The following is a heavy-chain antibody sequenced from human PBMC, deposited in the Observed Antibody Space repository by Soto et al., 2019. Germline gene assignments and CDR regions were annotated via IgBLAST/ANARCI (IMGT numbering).Heavy chain of an antibody. CDR3: AREGVVIIFDYYYGMDV. CDR2: ISAYNGNT. D-gene: IGHD3-3*01. CDR1: GYTFTSYG. Sequence: ASVKVSCKASGYTFTSYGISWVRQAPGQGLEWMGWISAYNGNTNYAQKLQGRVTMTPDTSTSTAYMELRSLRSDDTAVYYCAREGVVIIFDYYYGMDVWGQGTTVTVSS. V-gene: IGHV1-18*01. J-gene: IGHJ6*02.